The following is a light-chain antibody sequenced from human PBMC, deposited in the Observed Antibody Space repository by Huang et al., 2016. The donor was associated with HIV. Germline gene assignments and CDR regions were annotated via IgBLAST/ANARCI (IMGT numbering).Light chain of an antibody. V-gene: IGKV1-39*01. CDR3: QQSFSVPRT. CDR2: TVS. CDR1: QNITKS. Sequence: DIQMTQSPPSLSASVGDRVTFTYRADQNITKSLNWYQQKPGKAPKLLIYTVSTLESVVPSRFSGSGSGSRFTLNIGNLQPEDFATYYCQQSFSVPRTFG. J-gene: IGKJ1*01.